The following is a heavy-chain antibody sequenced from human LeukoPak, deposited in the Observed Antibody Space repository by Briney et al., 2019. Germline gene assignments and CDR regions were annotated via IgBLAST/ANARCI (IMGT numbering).Heavy chain of an antibody. CDR3: ANSLTGYPYYFDY. CDR1: GGSISSGGYY. CDR2: IYYSGST. V-gene: IGHV4-31*03. J-gene: IGHJ4*02. Sequence: SETLSLTCTVSGGSISSGGYYWSWIRQHPGKGLEWIGYIYYSGSTYYNPSLKSRVTISVDTSKNQSSLKLSSVTAADTAVYYCANSLTGYPYYFDYWGQGTLVTVSS. D-gene: IGHD3-9*01.